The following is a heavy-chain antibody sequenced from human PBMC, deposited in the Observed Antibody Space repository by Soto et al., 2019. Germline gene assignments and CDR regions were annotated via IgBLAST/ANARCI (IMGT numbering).Heavy chain of an antibody. CDR3: AKDQEQWLTPVDY. Sequence: PGGSLRLSCAASGFTFSSYAMSWVRQAPGKGLEWVSGIYGSGNRTYYADSVRGRFTISRDNSKNTLHLLMLGLRAEDTATYYCAKDQEQWLTPVDYWGHGTLVTVSS. CDR1: GFTFSSYA. CDR2: IYGSGNRT. J-gene: IGHJ4*01. V-gene: IGHV3-23*01. D-gene: IGHD6-19*01.